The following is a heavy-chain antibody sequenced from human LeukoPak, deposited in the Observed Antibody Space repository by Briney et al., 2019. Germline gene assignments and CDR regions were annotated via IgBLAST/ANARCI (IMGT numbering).Heavy chain of an antibody. CDR2: IYYRGST. CDR1: GGSISSYY. V-gene: IGHV4-59*01. J-gene: IGHJ6*02. Sequence: KPSETLSLTCTVSGGSISSYYWSWIRQPPGKGLEWIGYIYYRGSTNYDPSLKSRVTISVDTSKNQFSLKLSSVTAADTAVYYCARVPVVVAPYYYYYYGMDVWGQGTTVTVSS. D-gene: IGHD2-15*01. CDR3: ARVPVVVAPYYYYYYGMDV.